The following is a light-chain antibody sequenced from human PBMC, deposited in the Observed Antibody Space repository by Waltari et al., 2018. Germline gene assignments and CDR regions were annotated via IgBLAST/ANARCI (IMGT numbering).Light chain of an antibody. J-gene: IGKJ3*01. Sequence: EIVLTQSPGTLSLSPGERATLSCRASQSVSSSYLAWYQQKPGQAPRLLRYGASSRATGIPDRFSGSGSGTDFTLTISRLEPEDFAVYYCQQYGSSPGFTFGPGTKVDIK. V-gene: IGKV3-20*01. CDR3: QQYGSSPGFT. CDR2: GAS. CDR1: QSVSSSY.